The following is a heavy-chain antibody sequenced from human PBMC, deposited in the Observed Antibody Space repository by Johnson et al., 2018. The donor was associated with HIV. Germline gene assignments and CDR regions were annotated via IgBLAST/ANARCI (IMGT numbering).Heavy chain of an antibody. Sequence: VQLVESGGGLVQPGGSLRLSCAASGFTVSSDYMHWVRQAPGKGLERVSLISWDGGSTYYADSVTGRFTISRDHSKNTLYLQMNSLRAEDTAVYYCAKSSVTDAFDIWGQGTTVTVSS. V-gene: IGHV3-66*02. CDR2: ISWDGGST. D-gene: IGHD6-19*01. CDR3: AKSSVTDAFDI. CDR1: GFTVSSDY. J-gene: IGHJ3*02.